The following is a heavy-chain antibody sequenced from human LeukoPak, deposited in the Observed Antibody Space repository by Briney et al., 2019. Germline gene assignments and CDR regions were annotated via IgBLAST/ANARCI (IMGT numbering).Heavy chain of an antibody. CDR2: IIPIFGTA. CDR1: GGTFSSYA. V-gene: IGHV1-69*13. J-gene: IGHJ5*02. D-gene: IGHD2-2*01. Sequence: SVKVSCKASGGTFSSYAISWVRQAPGQGLEWMGGIIPIFGTANYAQKFQGRVTITADESTSTAYMELSSLRSEDTAVYYCARDSSPGGDIVVVPAVMGNWFDPWGQGTLVTVSS. CDR3: ARDSSPGGDIVVVPAVMGNWFDP.